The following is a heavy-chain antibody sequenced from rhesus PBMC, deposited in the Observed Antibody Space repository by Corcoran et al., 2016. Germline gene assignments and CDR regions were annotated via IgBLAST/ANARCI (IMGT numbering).Heavy chain of an antibody. J-gene: IGHJ6*01. D-gene: IGHD6-13*01. Sequence: QVQLQESGPGLVKPSETLSLTCTVSGASISSNWWSWIRQPPGKGLEWSGEINGNRGRTNTNPPLKSRVTISKDASKNQFSLKLSSVTAADTAVYYCARDRPKGSSWSNYYGLDSWGQGVVVTVSS. V-gene: IGHV4-80*01. CDR1: GASISSNW. CDR3: ARDRPKGSSWSNYYGLDS. CDR2: INGNRGRT.